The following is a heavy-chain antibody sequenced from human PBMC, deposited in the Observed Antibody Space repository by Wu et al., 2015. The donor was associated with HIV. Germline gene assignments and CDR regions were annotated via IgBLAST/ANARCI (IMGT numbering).Heavy chain of an antibody. CDR3: AADHYYGSGSYYIPWVFDP. D-gene: IGHD3-10*01. CDR1: GFTFTSSA. CDR2: IVVGSGNT. J-gene: IGHJ5*02. Sequence: QLVQSGPEVKKPGTSVKVSCKASGFTFTSSAMQWVRQARGQRLEWIGWIVVGSGNTNYAQKFQERVTITRDMSTSTAYMELSSLRSEDTAVYYCAADHYYGSGSYYIPWVFDPWGQGTLVTVSS. V-gene: IGHV1-58*02.